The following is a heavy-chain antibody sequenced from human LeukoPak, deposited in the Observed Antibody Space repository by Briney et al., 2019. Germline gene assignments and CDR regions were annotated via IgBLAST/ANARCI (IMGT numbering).Heavy chain of an antibody. Sequence: PGRSLRLSCAASGSTFSTDAMHWVRQAPGKGLEWVAVISDDGSKIYYADSVKGRFTISRDNSKNTLYLQMNSLRAEDTAVYYCAKDGSSSAKSLTTFDYWGQGTLVTVSS. V-gene: IGHV3-30*04. D-gene: IGHD6-13*01. J-gene: IGHJ4*02. CDR1: GSTFSTDA. CDR3: AKDGSSSAKSLTTFDY. CDR2: ISDDGSKI.